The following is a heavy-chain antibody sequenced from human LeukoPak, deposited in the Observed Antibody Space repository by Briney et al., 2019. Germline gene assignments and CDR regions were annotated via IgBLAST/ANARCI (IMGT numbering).Heavy chain of an antibody. V-gene: IGHV3-30-3*01. Sequence: GGSLRLSCAASGFTFSSYAMHWVRQAPGKGLEWVAVISYDGSNKYYADSVKGRFTISRDNSKNTLFLQMNSLRAEDTAVYYCARDIAVAGFDYWGQGTLVTVSS. D-gene: IGHD6-19*01. CDR3: ARDIAVAGFDY. CDR1: GFTFSSYA. J-gene: IGHJ4*02. CDR2: ISYDGSNK.